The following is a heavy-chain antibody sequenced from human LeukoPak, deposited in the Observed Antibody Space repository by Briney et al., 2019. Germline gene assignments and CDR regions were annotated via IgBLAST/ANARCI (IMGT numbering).Heavy chain of an antibody. D-gene: IGHD3-22*01. CDR3: ARTGDYYDSSRLFY. V-gene: IGHV1-18*01. Sequence: GASVKVSCKASGYTFTSYGISWVRQAPGQGLEWMGWISGYNGNTNYAQKLQGRVTMTTDTSTSTAYMELSSLRSEDTAVYYCARTGDYYDSSRLFYWGQGTLVTVSS. CDR1: GYTFTSYG. CDR2: ISGYNGNT. J-gene: IGHJ4*02.